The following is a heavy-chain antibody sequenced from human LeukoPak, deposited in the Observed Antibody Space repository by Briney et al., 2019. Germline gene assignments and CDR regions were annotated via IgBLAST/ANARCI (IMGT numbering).Heavy chain of an antibody. J-gene: IGHJ6*03. CDR3: ARDQVVVVPAAIGYYYYMDV. CDR1: GGSISSGGYY. Sequence: PSQTLSLTCTVSGGSISSGGYYWSWIRQPPGKGLEWIGYIYHSGSTYYNPSLKSRVTISVDTSKNQFSLKLSSVTAADTAVYYCARDQVVVVPAAIGYYYYMDVWGKGTTVTVSS. V-gene: IGHV4-30-2*01. CDR2: IYHSGST. D-gene: IGHD2-2*01.